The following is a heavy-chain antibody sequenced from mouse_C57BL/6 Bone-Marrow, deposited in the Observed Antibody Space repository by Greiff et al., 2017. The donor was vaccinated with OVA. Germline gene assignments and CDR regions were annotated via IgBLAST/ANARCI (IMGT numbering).Heavy chain of an antibody. CDR3: AREDYYGSSHYWYFDV. D-gene: IGHD1-1*01. V-gene: IGHV1-64*01. J-gene: IGHJ1*03. CDR1: GYTFTSYW. CDR2: IHPNSGST. Sequence: VQLQQSGAELVKPGASVKLSCKASGYTFTSYWMHWVKQRPGQGLEWIGMIHPNSGSTNYNEKFKSKATLTVDKSSSTAYMQLSSLTSEDSAVYYCAREDYYGSSHYWYFDVWGTGTTVTVSS.